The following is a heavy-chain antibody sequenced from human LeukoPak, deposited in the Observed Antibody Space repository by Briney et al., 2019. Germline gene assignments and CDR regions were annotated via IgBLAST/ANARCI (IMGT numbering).Heavy chain of an antibody. D-gene: IGHD3-16*02. J-gene: IGHJ4*02. Sequence: GGSLRLSCAASGFTFSTNAMSWVRQAPGKGLEWVSGIAGSSDATYYADSVKGRFTISRDISRNTLYLQMNSLRADDTAVYFCTKDTSYHGYWGQGTLVTVSS. CDR1: GFTFSTNA. CDR2: IAGSSDAT. CDR3: TKDTSYHGY. V-gene: IGHV3-23*01.